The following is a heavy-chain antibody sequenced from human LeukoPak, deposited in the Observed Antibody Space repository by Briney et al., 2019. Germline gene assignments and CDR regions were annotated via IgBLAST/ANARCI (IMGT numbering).Heavy chain of an antibody. CDR1: GDSFSSGAYY. V-gene: IGHV4-31*03. Sequence: PSQTLSLTCTVSGDSFSSGAYYWTWIRQHPGKGLEWIGFIYYSGSTYYNPSLKSRVSVSMDTSQNHFSLKLSSVTAADTAMYYCARGSYTSNWYFGHWGQGTLVTVSS. J-gene: IGHJ4*02. CDR3: ARGSYTSNWYFGH. D-gene: IGHD6-13*01. CDR2: IYYSGST.